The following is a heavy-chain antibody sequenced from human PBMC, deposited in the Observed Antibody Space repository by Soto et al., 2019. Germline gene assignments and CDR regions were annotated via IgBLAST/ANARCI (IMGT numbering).Heavy chain of an antibody. J-gene: IGHJ4*02. CDR3: ARDSSNSYYFDL. V-gene: IGHV4-59*01. Sequence: PSETLSLTFTVSGGSITSFYWSWLRQPPGKGLECIGYIYYRGTTYYNPSLKSRVTISIDTSKNQFSLKLSSVTAADTAVYYCARDSSNSYYFDLWGQGTLVTVSS. CDR1: GGSITSFY. D-gene: IGHD4-4*01. CDR2: IYYRGTT.